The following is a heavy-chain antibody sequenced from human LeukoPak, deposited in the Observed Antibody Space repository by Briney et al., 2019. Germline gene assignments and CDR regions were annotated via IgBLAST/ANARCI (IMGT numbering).Heavy chain of an antibody. D-gene: IGHD2-2*01. CDR3: ARDSGDIVVVPAALTPYGMDV. Sequence: GASVKVSCKASGYTFTGCYMHWVRQAPGQGLEWMGWINPNSGGTNYAQKFQGRVTMTRDTSISTAYMELSRLRSDDTAVYYCARDSGDIVVVPAALTPYGMDVWGQGTTVTVSS. CDR2: INPNSGGT. J-gene: IGHJ6*02. CDR1: GYTFTGCY. V-gene: IGHV1-2*02.